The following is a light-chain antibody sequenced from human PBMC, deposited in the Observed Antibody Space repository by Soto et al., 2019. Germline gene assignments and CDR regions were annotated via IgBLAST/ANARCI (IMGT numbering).Light chain of an antibody. J-gene: IGKJ4*01. Sequence: SLLSQSPGTVYLSARQSATLSCGASQSISRSDLAWYRHRPGQSPRLLIYATSSRATGIPDRFTGGGAGTGFTLTISRLEPEDSAVYYCQQYCSSPTFGGGTKVDIK. CDR2: ATS. CDR3: QQYCSSPT. V-gene: IGKV3-20*01. CDR1: QSISRSD.